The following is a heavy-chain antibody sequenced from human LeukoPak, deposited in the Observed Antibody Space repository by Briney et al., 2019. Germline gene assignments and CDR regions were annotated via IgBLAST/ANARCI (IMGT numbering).Heavy chain of an antibody. J-gene: IGHJ5*02. Sequence: GGSLRLSCAASGFTFSTYAMTWVRQAPGKGLEWVSAISGSGGRTYYADSVRGRFTISRDNSKNTLYLQMNSLRAEDTAVYYCAKGPYYYDSSGYSRRWFDPCGHGTLVTVSS. CDR2: ISGSGGRT. CDR3: AKGPYYYDSSGYSRRWFDP. D-gene: IGHD3-22*01. V-gene: IGHV3-23*01. CDR1: GFTFSTYA.